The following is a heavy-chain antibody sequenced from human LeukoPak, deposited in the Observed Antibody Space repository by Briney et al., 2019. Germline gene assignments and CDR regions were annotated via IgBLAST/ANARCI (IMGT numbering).Heavy chain of an antibody. Sequence: GASVKVSCKASGYTFTSYGTSWVRQAPGQGLEWMGWISAYNGNTNYAQKLQGRVTMTTDTSTSTAYMEPRSLRSDDTAVYYCARANMVRGVIIRNWFDPWGQGTLVTVSS. D-gene: IGHD3-10*01. V-gene: IGHV1-18*04. J-gene: IGHJ5*02. CDR1: GYTFTSYG. CDR3: ARANMVRGVIIRNWFDP. CDR2: ISAYNGNT.